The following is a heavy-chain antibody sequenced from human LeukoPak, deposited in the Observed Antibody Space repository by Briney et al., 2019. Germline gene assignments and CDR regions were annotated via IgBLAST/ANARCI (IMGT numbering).Heavy chain of an antibody. CDR1: GDSFSNYW. CDR2: VFPGDSDT. V-gene: IGHV5-51*01. J-gene: IGHJ2*01. Sequence: GGAPKISCKGSGDSFSNYWVAWVRQMAGERRVGGGIVFPGDSDTRYSPSFQGQVTISADESISAAYLQWSSLKASDTAMYYCARRGGNYGTWYFDLWGRGTLVTVSS. D-gene: IGHD4-11*01. CDR3: ARRGGNYGTWYFDL.